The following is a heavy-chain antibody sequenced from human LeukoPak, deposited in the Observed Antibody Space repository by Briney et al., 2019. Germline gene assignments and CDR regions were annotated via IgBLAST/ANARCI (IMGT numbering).Heavy chain of an antibody. Sequence: GGSLRPSCASSGFSFSDSAVSWVRHSPGEGLKWVSSISNTGGRTYYADSVKGRFSITRDNSRNTVNLQMNGLRADDTARYFCVKGGQDFDFWRFDLWGQGILVIVSS. CDR1: GFSFSDSA. V-gene: IGHV3-23*01. J-gene: IGHJ5*02. D-gene: IGHD3-3*01. CDR3: VKGGQDFDFWRFDL. CDR2: ISNTGGRT.